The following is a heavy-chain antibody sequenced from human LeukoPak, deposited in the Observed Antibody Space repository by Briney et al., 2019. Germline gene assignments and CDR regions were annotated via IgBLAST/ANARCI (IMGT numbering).Heavy chain of an antibody. CDR3: ARASSSTSWGYYYYGMDV. Sequence: ASVEVPCKASGYTFTSYGISWVRQAPGQGLEWMGWISAYNGNTNYAQKFQGRVTMTRNTSISTAYMELSSLRSEDTAVYYCARASSSTSWGYYYYGMDVWGQGTTVTVSS. J-gene: IGHJ6*02. CDR2: ISAYNGNT. V-gene: IGHV1-18*01. D-gene: IGHD2-2*01. CDR1: GYTFTSYG.